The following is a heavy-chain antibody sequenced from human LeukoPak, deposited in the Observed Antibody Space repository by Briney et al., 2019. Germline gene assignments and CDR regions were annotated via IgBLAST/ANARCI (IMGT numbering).Heavy chain of an antibody. D-gene: IGHD2-15*01. V-gene: IGHV3-23*01. J-gene: IGHJ6*03. CDR2: ISASGGTT. CDR3: AKNGDRGAYCSGGTCYPYYYYYMDV. CDR1: GFTFSHIG. Sequence: PGGTLRLSCEASGFTFSHIGMAWVRQAPGKGLEWVSAISASGGTTYYADSVKGHFTISRDNSKNTLYLQMNSLSAEDTAVYYCAKNGDRGAYCSGGTCYPYYYYYMDVWGKGTTVTISS.